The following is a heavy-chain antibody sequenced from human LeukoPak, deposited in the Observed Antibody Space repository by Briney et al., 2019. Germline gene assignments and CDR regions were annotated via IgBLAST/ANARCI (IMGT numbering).Heavy chain of an antibody. D-gene: IGHD3-22*01. CDR3: AKDLNYYDSSGYYTDAFDI. V-gene: IGHV3-30*04. CDR1: GFTFSSYA. CDR2: ISYDGSNK. Sequence: GGSLRLSCAASGFTFSSYAMHWVRQAPGKGLEWVAVISYDGSNKHYADSVKGRFTISRDNSKNTLYLQMNSLRAEDTAVYYCAKDLNYYDSSGYYTDAFDIWGQGTMVTVSS. J-gene: IGHJ3*02.